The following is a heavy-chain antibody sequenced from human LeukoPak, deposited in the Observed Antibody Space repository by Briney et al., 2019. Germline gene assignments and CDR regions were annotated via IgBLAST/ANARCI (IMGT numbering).Heavy chain of an antibody. D-gene: IGHD3-9*01. J-gene: IGHJ4*02. Sequence: PGGSLRLSCAASGFTFSDAYMTWVRQAPGKGLEWVGRIKNKRDGETTDYAAPVKGRFTISRDDSKNMLYLQMNSLKIEDTALYFCATERPYFDWLLIGGYLDYWGQGALVTVSS. CDR1: GFTFSDAY. CDR3: ATERPYFDWLLIGGYLDY. V-gene: IGHV3-15*01. CDR2: IKNKRDGETT.